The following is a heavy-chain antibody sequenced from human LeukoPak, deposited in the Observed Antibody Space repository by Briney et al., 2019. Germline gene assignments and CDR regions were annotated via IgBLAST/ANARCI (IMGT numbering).Heavy chain of an antibody. CDR2: FDGNGPNT. Sequence: GGSLRFSCAASGFTFSSFAMTWVRQAPGEGLEWVSGFDGNGPNTYYADSVKGRWTISRDNSRNTLYLEMNSLRPEDTAIYYCAKPRTTGLGWAQFDYWGQGSLVTVSS. D-gene: IGHD2-8*02. V-gene: IGHV3-23*01. J-gene: IGHJ4*02. CDR3: AKPRTTGLGWAQFDY. CDR1: GFTFSSFA.